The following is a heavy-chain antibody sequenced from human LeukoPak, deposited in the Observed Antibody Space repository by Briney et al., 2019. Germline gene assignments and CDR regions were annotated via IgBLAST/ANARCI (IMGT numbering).Heavy chain of an antibody. Sequence: GGSLRLSCAASGFTFSSYSMNWVRQAPGKGLEWVSSISSSSSYIYYADSVKGRFTISRDNAKNSLYLQMNSLRAEDTAVYYCARDLYGDSGYFDLWGRGTLVTVSS. CDR1: GFTFSSYS. D-gene: IGHD4-17*01. CDR2: ISSSSSYI. CDR3: ARDLYGDSGYFDL. J-gene: IGHJ2*01. V-gene: IGHV3-21*01.